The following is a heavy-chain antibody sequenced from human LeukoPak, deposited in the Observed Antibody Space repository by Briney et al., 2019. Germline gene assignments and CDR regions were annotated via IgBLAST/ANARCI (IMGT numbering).Heavy chain of an antibody. D-gene: IGHD6-13*01. CDR3: ARDSSSSYSDAYDI. V-gene: IGHV4-38-2*01. CDR2: IYHSGST. CDR1: GYSISIGYY. Sequence: PSETLSLTCAVSGYSISIGYYWGWIRHPPGKGLEWIGSIYHSGSTYYNPSLKSRVTISVDTSKNQFSLKLSSVTAADTAVYYCARDSSSSYSDAYDIWGQGTMVTVSS. J-gene: IGHJ3*02.